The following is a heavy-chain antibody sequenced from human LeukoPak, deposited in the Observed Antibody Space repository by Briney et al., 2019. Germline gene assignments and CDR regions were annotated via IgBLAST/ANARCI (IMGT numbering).Heavy chain of an antibody. V-gene: IGHV4-4*07. J-gene: IGHJ6*03. CDR2: IYTSGST. CDR1: GGSISSYY. CDR3: ARYSSSWYTENYYYYYMDV. D-gene: IGHD6-13*01. Sequence: PSETLSLTCTVSGGSISSYYWSWIRQPAGKGLEWIGRIYTSGSTNYNPSLKSRVTMSVDTSKNQFSLKLSSVTAAGTAVYYCARYSSSWYTENYYYYYMDVWGKGTTVTVSS.